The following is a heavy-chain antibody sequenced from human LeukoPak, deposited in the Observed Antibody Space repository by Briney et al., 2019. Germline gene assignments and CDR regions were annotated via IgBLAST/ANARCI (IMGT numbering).Heavy chain of an antibody. V-gene: IGHV3-30*18. CDR2: ISYDGSNK. J-gene: IGHJ4*02. CDR3: AKDSPIDY. Sequence: GGSLRLSCVASGFTFSSYGMHWVRQAPGKGLEWVAVISYDGSNKYYADSVKGRFNISRDNSKKTLYLQMNSLRAEDTAVYYCAKDSPIDYWGQGTLVTVSS. CDR1: GFTFSSYG.